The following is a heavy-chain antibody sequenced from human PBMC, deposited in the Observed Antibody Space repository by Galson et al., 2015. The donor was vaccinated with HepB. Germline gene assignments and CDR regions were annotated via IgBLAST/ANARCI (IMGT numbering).Heavy chain of an antibody. D-gene: IGHD1-26*01. V-gene: IGHV3-48*01. Sequence: LRLSSAVSGITFRSYSSNWGRQALGRGLEGGSYISSSSSTIYYADTVKDRFTISRSNAKNSLYLQMNSLRVEDTAVYYCAREWAVGAPQLGYYYYMDVWGKGTTVTVSS. CDR1: GITFRSYS. J-gene: IGHJ6*03. CDR2: ISSSSSTI. CDR3: AREWAVGAPQLGYYYYMDV.